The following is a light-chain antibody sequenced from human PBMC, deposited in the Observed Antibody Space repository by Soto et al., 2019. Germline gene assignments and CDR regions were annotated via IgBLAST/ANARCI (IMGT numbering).Light chain of an antibody. CDR3: QQYGSSPPFT. J-gene: IGKJ3*01. CDR2: EAS. CDR1: QSVSSSY. V-gene: IGKV3-20*01. Sequence: ELVLTQSPGTLSLSPGERATLSCRASQSVSSSYLAWYQQKPGQAPRLLIYEASSRATGLPDRFSGSGSGTAFTLSISRLEPEDFAVYYCQQYGSSPPFTFGPGTNVDIK.